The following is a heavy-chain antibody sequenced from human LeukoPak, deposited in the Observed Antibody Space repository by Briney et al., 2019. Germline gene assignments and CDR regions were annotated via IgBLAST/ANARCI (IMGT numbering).Heavy chain of an antibody. V-gene: IGHV3-33*01. Sequence: GGSLRLSCAASGFTFSTYTMHWVRQAPGKGLEWVAVIWSDGSNENYADSVKGRFTISRDNSKNTLYLQMDSLGAEETAVYYCARALRGWPLDYWGQGTLVTVSS. CDR1: GFTFSTYT. CDR2: IWSDGSNE. J-gene: IGHJ4*02. D-gene: IGHD6-19*01. CDR3: ARALRGWPLDY.